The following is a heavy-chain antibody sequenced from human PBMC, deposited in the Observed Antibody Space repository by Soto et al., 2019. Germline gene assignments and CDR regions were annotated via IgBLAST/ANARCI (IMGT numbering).Heavy chain of an antibody. J-gene: IGHJ3*02. Sequence: PSETLSLTCTVSGGSISSYYWSWIRQPPGKGLEWIGYIYYSGSTNYNPSLKSRVTISVDTSKNQFSLKLSSVTAADTAVFYFARHKGQWLVLHDAFDIWGQGTMVTVSS. V-gene: IGHV4-59*08. D-gene: IGHD6-19*01. CDR3: ARHKGQWLVLHDAFDI. CDR1: GGSISSYY. CDR2: IYYSGST.